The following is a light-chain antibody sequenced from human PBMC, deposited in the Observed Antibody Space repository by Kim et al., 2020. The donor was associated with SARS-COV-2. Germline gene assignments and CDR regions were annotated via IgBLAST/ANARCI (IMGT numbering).Light chain of an antibody. Sequence: SPGERATLSRRASQSVSRNLAGYQQKPGQAPRLLIYGASTRATGIPARFSGSGSGTEFTLTISSLQSEDFAVYYCQQYNNWPPLTFGGGTKVDIK. V-gene: IGKV3-15*01. J-gene: IGKJ4*01. CDR2: GAS. CDR1: QSVSRN. CDR3: QQYNNWPPLT.